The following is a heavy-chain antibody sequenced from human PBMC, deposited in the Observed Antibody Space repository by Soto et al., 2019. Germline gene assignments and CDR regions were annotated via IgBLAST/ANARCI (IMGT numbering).Heavy chain of an antibody. J-gene: IGHJ3*02. D-gene: IGHD4-17*01. CDR3: AQIITVTPAGDAFDI. Sequence: KESGPTLVKPTQTLTLTCTFSGFSLSTSGVGVGWIRQPPGKALEWLALIYWDDDKRYSPSLKSRLTITKDTSKNQVVLTMTNMDPVDTATYYCAQIITVTPAGDAFDIWGQGTMVTVSS. CDR1: GFSLSTSGVG. V-gene: IGHV2-5*02. CDR2: IYWDDDK.